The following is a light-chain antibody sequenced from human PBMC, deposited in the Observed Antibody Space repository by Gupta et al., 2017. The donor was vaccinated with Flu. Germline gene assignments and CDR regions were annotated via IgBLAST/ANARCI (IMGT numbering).Light chain of an antibody. CDR2: AAS. CDR3: QMDNSAPRP. CDR1: QDIGNY. V-gene: IGKV1-27*01. J-gene: IGKJ1*01. Sequence: DIRMTQSPSSLSASLGDRVSITCRTSQDIGNYLAWYQQRPGKAPILLIYAASSLESGVPSRFSGSGSGTDFTLTISSLQPEDVATYYCQMDNSAPRPFGQGTKVEIK.